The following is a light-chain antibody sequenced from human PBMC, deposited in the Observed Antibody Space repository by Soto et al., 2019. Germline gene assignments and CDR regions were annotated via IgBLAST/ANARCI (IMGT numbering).Light chain of an antibody. CDR3: AAWDDSLSAVV. CDR2: RND. V-gene: IGLV1-47*01. CDR1: SSNIGSNY. J-gene: IGLJ2*01. Sequence: ALTQPPSASGTPGQRVTISCSGSSSNIGSNYVYWYQQLPGSAPKLLIYRNDQRPSGVPDRFSASKSGTAASLAISGLRSEDEADYHCAAWDDSLSAVVFGGGTQLTVL.